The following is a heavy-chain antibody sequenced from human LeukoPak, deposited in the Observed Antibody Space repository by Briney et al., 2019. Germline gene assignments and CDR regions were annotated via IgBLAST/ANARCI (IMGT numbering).Heavy chain of an antibody. Sequence: GESLKISCKGSGYSFTSYWIGWVRQMPGKGLEWMGIIYPGDSDTRYSPSFQGQVTISADKSISTAYLQWSSLKASDTAMYYCARLSLLWFGDPGGNDYWGQGTLVTVSS. D-gene: IGHD3-10*01. J-gene: IGHJ4*02. CDR3: ARLSLLWFGDPGGNDY. V-gene: IGHV5-51*01. CDR1: GYSFTSYW. CDR2: IYPGDSDT.